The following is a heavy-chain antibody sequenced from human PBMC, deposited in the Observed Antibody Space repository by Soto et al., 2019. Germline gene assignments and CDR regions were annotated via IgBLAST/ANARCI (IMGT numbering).Heavy chain of an antibody. Sequence: QVQLQESGPGLVKPSETLSLTCTVSGGSVSSGGYYWSWLRQPPGKGLEWIGYIYYSGSTNYNPSLKSRVTISVDTSKNQFSLKLSSVTAADTAVYYCARDWGRYCSGGSCYSQPGFDPWGQGTLVTVSS. V-gene: IGHV4-61*08. CDR1: GGSVSSGGYY. CDR3: ARDWGRYCSGGSCYSQPGFDP. D-gene: IGHD2-15*01. J-gene: IGHJ5*02. CDR2: IYYSGST.